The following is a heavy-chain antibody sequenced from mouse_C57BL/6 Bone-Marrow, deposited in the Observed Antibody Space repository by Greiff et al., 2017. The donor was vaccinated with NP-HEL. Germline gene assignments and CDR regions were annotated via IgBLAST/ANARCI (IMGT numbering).Heavy chain of an antibody. V-gene: IGHV1-76*01. Sequence: QVQLQQSGAELVRPGASVKLSCKASGYTFTDYYINWVKQRPGQGLEWIARIYPGSGNTYYNEKFKGKATLTAEKSSITAYMQLSSLTSEDSAVYFCARQLRRRAWFAYWGQGTLVTVSA. D-gene: IGHD3-2*02. CDR1: GYTFTDYY. CDR3: ARQLRRRAWFAY. J-gene: IGHJ3*01. CDR2: IYPGSGNT.